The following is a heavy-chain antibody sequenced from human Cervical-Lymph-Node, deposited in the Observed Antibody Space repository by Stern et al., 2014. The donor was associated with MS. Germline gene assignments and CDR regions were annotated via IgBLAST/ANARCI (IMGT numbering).Heavy chain of an antibody. CDR3: ARDYTIAAAAPNWFDP. D-gene: IGHD6-13*01. V-gene: IGHV1-69*01. Sequence: QVQLVQSGAEVKKPGSSVKVSCKASGGTFSSYAISWVRQAPGQGLEWMGGSLPILGTANYAQKFQGRVTITADESTSTAYMELSSLRSEDTAVYYCARDYTIAAAAPNWFDPWGQGTLVTVSS. J-gene: IGHJ5*02. CDR2: SLPILGTA. CDR1: GGTFSSYA.